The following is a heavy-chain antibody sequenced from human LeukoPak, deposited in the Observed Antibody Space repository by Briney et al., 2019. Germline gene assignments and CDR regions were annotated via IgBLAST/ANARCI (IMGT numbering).Heavy chain of an antibody. CDR3: AREYSSGFYFDY. D-gene: IGHD6-19*01. CDR2: INSDGSEG. V-gene: IGHV3-7*03. CDR1: GFTFSGFW. J-gene: IGHJ4*02. Sequence: PGGSLRLSCAVSGFTFSGFWMSWSRQAPGKGLEWVASINSDGSEGYYADVVKGRFTISRDNAKNSLYLQMNSLRAEDTAVYYCAREYSSGFYFDYWGQGTLVTVSS.